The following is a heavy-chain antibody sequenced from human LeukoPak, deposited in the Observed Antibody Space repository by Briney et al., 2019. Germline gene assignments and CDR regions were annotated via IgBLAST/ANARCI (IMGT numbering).Heavy chain of an antibody. CDR1: GGTFSSYA. Sequence: SVKASCKASGGTFSSYAISWVRQAPGQGLEWMGGIIPIFGTANYAQKFQGRVTITADESTSTAYMELSSLRSEDTAVYYCATLTMIVVVSNYYYGMDVWGQGTTVTVSS. CDR3: ATLTMIVVVSNYYYGMDV. J-gene: IGHJ6*02. D-gene: IGHD3-22*01. CDR2: IIPIFGTA. V-gene: IGHV1-69*01.